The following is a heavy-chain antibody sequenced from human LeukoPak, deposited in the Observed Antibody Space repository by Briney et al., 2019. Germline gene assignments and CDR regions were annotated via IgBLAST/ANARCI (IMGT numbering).Heavy chain of an antibody. V-gene: IGHV4-59*08. J-gene: IGHJ4*02. Sequence: ETLFLTCTVSGGSISSYYWSWIRQPPGKGLEWIGYIYYSGSTNYNPSLKSRVTISVDTSKNQFSLKLSSVTAADTAVYYCARLAYSSSWYDYWGQGTLVTVSS. CDR2: IYYSGST. CDR3: ARLAYSSSWYDY. D-gene: IGHD6-13*01. CDR1: GGSISSYY.